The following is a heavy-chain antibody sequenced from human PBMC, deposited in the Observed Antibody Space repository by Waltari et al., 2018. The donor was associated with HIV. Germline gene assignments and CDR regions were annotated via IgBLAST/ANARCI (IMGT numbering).Heavy chain of an antibody. D-gene: IGHD3-22*01. Sequence: QVQLQESGPGLVKPSQTLSLTCTVPGGSIISGSYYWSWLRQPAGKGLEWIGRIYPSGSTNYNPSLKSRVTISVDTSKNQFSLKLSSVTAADTAVYYCASGEGSGYYDYYFDYWGQGTLVTVSS. CDR1: GGSIISGSYY. V-gene: IGHV4-61*02. J-gene: IGHJ4*02. CDR2: IYPSGST. CDR3: ASGEGSGYYDYYFDY.